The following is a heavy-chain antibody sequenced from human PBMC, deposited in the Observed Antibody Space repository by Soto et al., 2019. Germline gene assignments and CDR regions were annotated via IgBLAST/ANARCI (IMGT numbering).Heavy chain of an antibody. V-gene: IGHV3-9*01. D-gene: IGHD1-26*01. J-gene: IGHJ3*02. CDR3: AKPLWDIDAFDI. CDR1: GFTFDDYA. Sequence: EVQLVESGGGLVQPGRSLRLSCAASGFTFDDYAMHWVRQAPGKGLEWVSGISWNSGSIGYADSVKGRFTISRDNAKNSLYLQMKSLRAEDTALYYCAKPLWDIDAFDIWGQGTMVTVSS. CDR2: ISWNSGSI.